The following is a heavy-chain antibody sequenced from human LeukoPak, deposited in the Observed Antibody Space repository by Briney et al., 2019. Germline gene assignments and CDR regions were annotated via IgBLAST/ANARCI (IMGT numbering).Heavy chain of an antibody. CDR3: ASASIAVAGSDAFDI. V-gene: IGHV1-69*05. CDR1: GGTFSSYA. D-gene: IGHD6-19*01. J-gene: IGHJ3*02. Sequence: ASVKVSCKASGGTFSSYAISWVRQAPGQGLEWMGRITPIFGTANYAQKFQGRVTITTDESTSTAYMELSSLRSEDTAVYYCASASIAVAGSDAFDIWGQGTMVTVSS. CDR2: ITPIFGTA.